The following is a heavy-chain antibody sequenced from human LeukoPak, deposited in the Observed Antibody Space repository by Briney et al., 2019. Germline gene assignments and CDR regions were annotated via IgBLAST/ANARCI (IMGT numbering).Heavy chain of an antibody. CDR3: AREEGYCSSTSCYGDDDYYYGMDV. V-gene: IGHV3-30-3*01. J-gene: IGHJ6*02. CDR1: GFTFSSYA. CDR2: ISYDGSNK. D-gene: IGHD2-2*01. Sequence: PGRSLRLSCAASGFTFSSYAMHWVRQAPGKGLEWVAVISYDGSNKYYADSAKGRFTISRDNSKNTLYLQMNSLRAEDTAVYYCAREEGYCSSTSCYGDDDYYYGMDVWGQGTTVTVSS.